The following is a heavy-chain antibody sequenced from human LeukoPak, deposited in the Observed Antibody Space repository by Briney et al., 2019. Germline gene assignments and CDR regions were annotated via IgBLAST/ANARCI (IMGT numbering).Heavy chain of an antibody. CDR1: GFTFTNYA. D-gene: IGHD1-26*01. Sequence: GRSLRLSCAASGFTFTNYAMHWVRQAPGKGLEWVAVISYDGSNKFYADSVKGRFTISRDNSKNTLYLQVNNVRTEDMAVYYCARGGSGSYYEPFDYAGQGTLVTVSS. J-gene: IGHJ4*02. CDR2: ISYDGSNK. CDR3: ARGGSGSYYEPFDY. V-gene: IGHV3-30*04.